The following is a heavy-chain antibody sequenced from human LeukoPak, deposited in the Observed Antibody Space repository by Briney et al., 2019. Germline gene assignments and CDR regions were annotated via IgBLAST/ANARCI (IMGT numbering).Heavy chain of an antibody. CDR2: ISSSSGII. D-gene: IGHD3-9*01. CDR1: GFTFSNYN. J-gene: IGHJ4*02. CDR3: ARSLILTGYCLDY. V-gene: IGHV3-48*01. Sequence: GGSLRLSCAASGFTFSNYNMNWVRQAPGKGLEWVSYISSSSGIIYYADSVKGRFTISRDNAKNSLSLQMNSLRAEDTAVYYCARSLILTGYCLDYWGQGTLVTVSS.